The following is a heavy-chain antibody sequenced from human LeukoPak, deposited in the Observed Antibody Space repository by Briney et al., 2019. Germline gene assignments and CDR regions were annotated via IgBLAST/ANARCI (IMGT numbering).Heavy chain of an antibody. J-gene: IGHJ4*02. V-gene: IGHV3-21*01. CDR1: GFTFSSYS. D-gene: IGHD3-10*01. CDR3: ARDIAPYYYGSGSYYN. CDR2: ISSSSSYI. Sequence: GGSLRLSCAASGFTFSSYSMNWVRQAPGKGLEWVSSISSSSSYIYYADSVKGRFTISRDNAKNSLYLQMNSLRAEDTAVYYCARDIAPYYYGSGSYYNWGQGTLVTVSS.